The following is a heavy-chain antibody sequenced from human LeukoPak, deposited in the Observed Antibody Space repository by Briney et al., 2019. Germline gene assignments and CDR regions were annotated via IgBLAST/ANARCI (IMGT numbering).Heavy chain of an antibody. CDR3: ARHGRSSWQRFDY. J-gene: IGHJ4*02. CDR2: IYYSGST. D-gene: IGHD6-13*01. CDR1: GGSISSSSYY. Sequence: SETLSLTCTVSGGSISSSSYYWGWIRQPPGKGLEWIGSIYYSGSTYYNPSLKSRVTISVDTSKNQFSLKLSSVTAADTAVYYCARHGRSSWQRFDYWGQGTLVTVSS. V-gene: IGHV4-39*01.